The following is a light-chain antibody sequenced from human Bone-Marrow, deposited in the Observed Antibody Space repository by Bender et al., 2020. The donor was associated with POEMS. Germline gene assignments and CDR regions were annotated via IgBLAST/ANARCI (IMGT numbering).Light chain of an antibody. Sequence: SSELTQPPSVSVSPGQTATITCAGHKLSNKYTSWYQQKPGQSPILLIFQDDKRPSGIPGRFSGSNSEDTATLTISGTQTLDESDYFCQAWDGNTVIFGGGTKVTVL. V-gene: IGLV3-1*01. J-gene: IGLJ2*01. CDR2: QDD. CDR1: KLSNKY. CDR3: QAWDGNTVI.